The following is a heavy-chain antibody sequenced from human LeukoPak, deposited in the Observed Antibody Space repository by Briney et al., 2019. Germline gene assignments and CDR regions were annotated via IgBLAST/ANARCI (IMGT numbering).Heavy chain of an antibody. CDR3: AKNYGSGSYCFDY. Sequence: PGRSLRLSCAAPGFTFSSYGMHWVRQAPGKGLEWVAVISYDGSNKYYADSVKGRFTISRNNSKNTLYLQMNSLRAEDTAVYYCAKNYGSGSYCFDYWGQGTLVTVSS. J-gene: IGHJ4*02. CDR2: ISYDGSNK. CDR1: GFTFSSYG. V-gene: IGHV3-30*18. D-gene: IGHD3-10*01.